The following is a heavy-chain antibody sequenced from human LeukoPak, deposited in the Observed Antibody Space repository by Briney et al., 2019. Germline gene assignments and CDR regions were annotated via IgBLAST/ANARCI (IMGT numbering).Heavy chain of an antibody. V-gene: IGHV2-70*11. J-gene: IGHJ1*01. D-gene: IGHD2-2*01. CDR2: IDWGDDK. CDR1: GFSLSTSGMC. CDR3: ALSSTSCYSVAFQH. Sequence: ESGPTLVNPTQTLTLTCTFSGFSLSTSGMCVSWIRQPPGKALEWLARIDWGDDKYYSTSLKTRLTISKDTSKNQVVLTMTNMDPVDTATYYCALSSTSCYSVAFQHWGQGTLVTVSS.